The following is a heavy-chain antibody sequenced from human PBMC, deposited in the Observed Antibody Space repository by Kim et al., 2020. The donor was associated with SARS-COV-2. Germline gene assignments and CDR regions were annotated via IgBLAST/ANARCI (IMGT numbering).Heavy chain of an antibody. V-gene: IGHV3-7*05. CDR1: GFSFSTYG. J-gene: IGHJ4*01. CDR3: VRDKVEGSEAGTDFDY. CDR2: IKESGGEK. Sequence: GGSLRLSCAASGFSFSTYGMSWVRQAPGKGLEWVAQIKESGGEKYYADSVTGRFTIFRDNSKNSVYLQMDSLRVDDTAVYYCVRDKVEGSEAGTDFDYWG. D-gene: IGHD3-10*01.